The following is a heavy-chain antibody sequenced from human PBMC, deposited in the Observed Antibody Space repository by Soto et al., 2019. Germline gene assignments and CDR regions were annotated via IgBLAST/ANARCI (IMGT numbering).Heavy chain of an antibody. V-gene: IGHV1-18*01. D-gene: IGHD3-3*01. J-gene: IGHJ4*02. CDR2: ISAYNGNT. Sequence: ASVKVSCKASGYTFTSYGISWVRQAPGQGLEWMGWISAYNGNTNYAQKPQGRVTMTTDTSTSTAYLELRSLRSDDTAVYYCARFIPWYYDFWSGYYTHPDYWGQGTLVTVSS. CDR3: ARFIPWYYDFWSGYYTHPDY. CDR1: GYTFTSYG.